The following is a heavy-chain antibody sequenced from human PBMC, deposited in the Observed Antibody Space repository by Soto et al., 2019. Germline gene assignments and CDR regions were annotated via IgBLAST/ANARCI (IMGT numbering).Heavy chain of an antibody. CDR2: IYYSGST. V-gene: IGHV4-39*01. CDR3: ARHGSGGGYDFVAGVVVSPTFDI. D-gene: IGHD5-12*01. J-gene: IGHJ3*02. Sequence: SETLSLTCTVSGGSISSSSYYWGWIRQPPGKGLEWIGSIYYSGSTYYNPSLKTRVTISVDTSKNQFSLKLSSVTAADTAVYYCARHGSGGGYDFVAGVVVSPTFDIWGQGTMVTVSS. CDR1: GGSISSSSYY.